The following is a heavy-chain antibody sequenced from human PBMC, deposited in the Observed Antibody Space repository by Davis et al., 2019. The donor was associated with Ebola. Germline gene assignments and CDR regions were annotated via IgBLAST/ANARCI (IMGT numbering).Heavy chain of an antibody. D-gene: IGHD5-24*01. V-gene: IGHV1-46*01. Sequence: ASVKVSCKASGYTLTSYYMHWVRQAPGQGLEWMGIINPSGGSTSYAQKFQGRVTMTRDTSTSTVYMELSSLRSEDTAVYYCARGALQGSFYYYYMDVWGKGTTVTVSS. CDR3: ARGALQGSFYYYYMDV. CDR2: INPSGGST. J-gene: IGHJ6*03. CDR1: GYTLTSYY.